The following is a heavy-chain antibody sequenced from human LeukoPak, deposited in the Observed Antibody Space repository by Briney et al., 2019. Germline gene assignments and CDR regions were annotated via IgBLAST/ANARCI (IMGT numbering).Heavy chain of an antibody. V-gene: IGHV5-51*01. CDR2: IYPGDFDT. Sequence: GESLKISCKGSGYSFTSYWIGWVRQMPGKGLEWMGIIYPGDFDTRYSPSFQGQVTISVDKSINTAYLQWRSLKASDTAMYYCARSEGHCSDGACYAQKVIDHWGQGTLVTVSS. CDR1: GYSFTSYW. D-gene: IGHD2-15*01. CDR3: ARSEGHCSDGACYAQKVIDH. J-gene: IGHJ4*02.